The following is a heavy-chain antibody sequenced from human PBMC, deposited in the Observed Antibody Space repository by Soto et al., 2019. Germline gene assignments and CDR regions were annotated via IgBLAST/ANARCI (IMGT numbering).Heavy chain of an antibody. CDR2: ISGTST. J-gene: IGHJ4*02. CDR3: SKSALTTVTHGYFDY. CDR1: GFTFSSYA. Sequence: PGGSLRLSCAASGFTFSSYAMSWVRQAPGKGLEWVSAISGTSTDYADFVKGRFTTSRDNSKNTPYLQMNSLRAEDTAVYYCSKSALTTVTHGYFDYWGLGTLVTVSS. V-gene: IGHV3-23*01. D-gene: IGHD4-17*01.